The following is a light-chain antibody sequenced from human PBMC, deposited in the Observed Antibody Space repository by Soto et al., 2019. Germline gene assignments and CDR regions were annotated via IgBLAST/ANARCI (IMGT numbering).Light chain of an antibody. V-gene: IGLV1-40*01. J-gene: IGLJ1*01. CDR2: GNT. CDR1: SNNIEADYE. CDR3: QSYDSTLKGCV. Sequence: QSVLTQPPSVSGAPGQRVTISCTGGSNNIEADYELHWYQQLPGTAPKLLIYGNTNRPLGVPDRFSGSKSGSSASLAIIGFQAEDEAEYYCQSYDSTLKGCVFGTGTKVTVL.